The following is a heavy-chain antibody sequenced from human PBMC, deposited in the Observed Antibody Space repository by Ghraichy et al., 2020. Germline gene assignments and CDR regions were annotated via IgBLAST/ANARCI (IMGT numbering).Heavy chain of an antibody. CDR3: ARGRFYDILTGYCFDY. V-gene: IGHV1-69*06. CDR1: GSTFSSYA. J-gene: IGHJ4*02. D-gene: IGHD3-9*01. CDR2: IIPIFGTT. Sequence: SVKVSCKASGSTFSSYAITWVRQAPGQGLEWMGGIIPIFGTTNYAQKFQGRVTITADKSTSTVHMELSSLRSEDTAMYYCARGRFYDILTGYCFDYWGQGTLVTVSS.